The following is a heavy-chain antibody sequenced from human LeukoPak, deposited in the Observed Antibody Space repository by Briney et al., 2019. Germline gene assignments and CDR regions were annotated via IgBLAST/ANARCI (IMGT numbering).Heavy chain of an antibody. D-gene: IGHD5-12*01. Sequence: SETLSLTCTVTGDSISSYYWSWIRQPAGKGLEWFGRISASGSTRYNPSLQSRVTMSVDTSKNQFSLKLTSVTAADTAVYFCARGMAAAYDYNWFDTWGQGTLVTVSS. V-gene: IGHV4-4*07. J-gene: IGHJ5*02. CDR3: ARGMAAAYDYNWFDT. CDR1: GDSISSYY. CDR2: ISASGST.